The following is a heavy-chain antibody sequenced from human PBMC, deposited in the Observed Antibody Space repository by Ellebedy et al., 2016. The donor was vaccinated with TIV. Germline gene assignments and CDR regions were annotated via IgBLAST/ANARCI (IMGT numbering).Heavy chain of an antibody. CDR1: GFTFGIYA. V-gene: IGHV3-23*01. CDR3: ARGIAVAGGLKY. CDR2: ISGSGGST. Sequence: GGSLRLSCAASGFTFGIYAMSWVRQAPGKGLEWVSTISGSGGSTYYADSVKGRFTISREDAKNSLFLQMSSLRAGDTAVYYCARGIAVAGGLKYWGQGALVTVSS. D-gene: IGHD6-19*01. J-gene: IGHJ4*02.